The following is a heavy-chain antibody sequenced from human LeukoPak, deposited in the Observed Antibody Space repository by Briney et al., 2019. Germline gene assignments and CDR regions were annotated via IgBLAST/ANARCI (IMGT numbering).Heavy chain of an antibody. CDR1: GFTFSSYS. Sequence: PGGSLRLSCAASGFTFSSYSMNWVRQAPGKGLEWVAVISYDGSNKYYADSVKGRFTISRDNSKNTLYLQMNSLRAEDTAVYYCARERTDAFDIWGQGTMVTVSS. D-gene: IGHD2-2*01. V-gene: IGHV3-30*03. CDR2: ISYDGSNK. CDR3: ARERTDAFDI. J-gene: IGHJ3*02.